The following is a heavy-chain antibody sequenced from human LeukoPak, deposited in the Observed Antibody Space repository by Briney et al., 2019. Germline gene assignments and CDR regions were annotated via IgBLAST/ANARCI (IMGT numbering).Heavy chain of an antibody. CDR2: ISGSGGST. J-gene: IGHJ4*02. V-gene: IGHV3-23*01. CDR3: AKEKVGAPRLGDY. CDR1: GLIFSGFT. Sequence: PGGSLRLSCAASGLIFSGFTMSWVRQAPGKGLEWVSAISGSGGSTYYADSVKGRLTISRDNSKNTLYLQMNSLRAEDTAVYYCAKEKVGAPRLGDYWGQGTLVTVSS. D-gene: IGHD1-26*01.